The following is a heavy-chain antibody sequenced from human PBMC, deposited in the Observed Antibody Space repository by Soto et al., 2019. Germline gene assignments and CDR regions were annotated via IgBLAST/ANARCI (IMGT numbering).Heavy chain of an antibody. V-gene: IGHV3-9*01. CDR1: GFTFDDYA. Sequence: EVQLVESGGGLVQPGRSLRLSCAASGFTFDDYAMHWVRQAPGKGLEWVSGSSWNSGSIGYADSVKGRFTISRDNAKNSLYLQMNSLRAEDTALYYCAKDGGNVVVPAAMLSNWFDPWGQGPLVTVSS. J-gene: IGHJ5*02. CDR3: AKDGGNVVVPAAMLSNWFDP. D-gene: IGHD2-2*01. CDR2: SSWNSGSI.